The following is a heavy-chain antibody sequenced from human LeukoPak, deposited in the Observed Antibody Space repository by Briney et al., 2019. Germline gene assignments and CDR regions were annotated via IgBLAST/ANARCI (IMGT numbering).Heavy chain of an antibody. V-gene: IGHV3-11*01. CDR2: ISNSGNSI. CDR1: GFTFSDYY. D-gene: IGHD4-17*01. CDR3: ARERTTVRRVDYFDY. Sequence: GGSLRLSCAASGFTFSDYYMSWIRQAPGKGLEWLSDISNSGNSIYSADSVKGRFTISRDNAKNSLYLQIHSLRAEDTAVYYCARERTTVRRVDYFDYWGQGTLVTVSS. J-gene: IGHJ4*02.